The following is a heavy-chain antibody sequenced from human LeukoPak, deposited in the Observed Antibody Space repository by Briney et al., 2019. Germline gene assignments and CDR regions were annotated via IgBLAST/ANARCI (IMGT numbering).Heavy chain of an antibody. D-gene: IGHD3-22*01. V-gene: IGHV3-21*01. CDR1: GFTFSSYS. CDR3: AREGYYDNSGYYRYFDL. CDR2: ISTSSTFI. J-gene: IGHJ2*01. Sequence: GRSLRLSCAASGFTFSSYSMNWVRQAPGKGLEWVSSISTSSTFIYYADSVKGRFTISRDNAKNSLYLQMNSLRAEDTAVYYCAREGYYDNSGYYRYFDLWGRGTLVTVSS.